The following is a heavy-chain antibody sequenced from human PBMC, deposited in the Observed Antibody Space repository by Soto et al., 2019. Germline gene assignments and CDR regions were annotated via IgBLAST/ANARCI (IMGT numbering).Heavy chain of an antibody. J-gene: IGHJ5*02. CDR1: GGTFSSYT. Sequence: QVQLVQSGAEVKKPGSSVKVSCKASGGTFSSYTISWVRQAPGQGLEWMGRIIPILGIANYAQKFQGRVTITADKSTSTAYMELSSLRSEDTAVYYCARRPDAMEMNWFDPWGQGTLVTVSS. D-gene: IGHD2-2*01. CDR3: ARRPDAMEMNWFDP. CDR2: IIPILGIA. V-gene: IGHV1-69*02.